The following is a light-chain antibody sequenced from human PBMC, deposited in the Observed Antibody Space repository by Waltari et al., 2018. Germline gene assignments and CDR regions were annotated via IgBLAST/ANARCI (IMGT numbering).Light chain of an antibody. CDR3: STWDDSLSAWV. J-gene: IGLJ3*02. V-gene: IGLV1-47*01. CDR2: RDN. Sequence: SVLLQPPSASGTPGQRVTISCSGSSSNIGSNYLCWYQQLPGAAPKLLLFRDNQRPSGVPDRFSASKFGTSASLAISGLRSEDEADYVCSTWDDSLSAWVFGGGTKLTVL. CDR1: SSNIGSNY.